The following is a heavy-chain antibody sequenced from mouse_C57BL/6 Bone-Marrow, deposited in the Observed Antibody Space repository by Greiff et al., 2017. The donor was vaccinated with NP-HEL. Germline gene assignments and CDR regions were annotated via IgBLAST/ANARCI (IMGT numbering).Heavy chain of an antibody. CDR1: GFSFNTYA. D-gene: IGHD1-1*01. CDR2: IRSESNNYAT. V-gene: IGHV10-1*01. CDR3: VRPAGSSYPAWFAY. Sequence: EVKLVESGGGLVQPKGSLKLSCAASGFSFNTYAMNWVRQAPGKGLEWVARIRSESNNYATYYADSVKDRFTISRDDSESMLYLQMNNLKTEDTAMYYCVRPAGSSYPAWFAYWGQGTLVTVSA. J-gene: IGHJ3*01.